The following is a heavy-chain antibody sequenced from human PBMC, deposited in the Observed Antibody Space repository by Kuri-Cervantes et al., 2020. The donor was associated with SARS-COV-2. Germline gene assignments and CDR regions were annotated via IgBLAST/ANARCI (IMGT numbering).Heavy chain of an antibody. CDR1: GFTFSSYW. D-gene: IGHD6-19*01. Sequence: GGSLRLSCAASGFTFSSYWMHWVRQAPGKGLEWVSYISSSGSTIYYADSVKGRFTISRDNAKNSLYLQMNSLRAEDTAVYYCATAGGWYELDYWGQGTLVTVSS. CDR3: ATAGGWYELDY. CDR2: ISSSGSTI. V-gene: IGHV3-48*04. J-gene: IGHJ4*02.